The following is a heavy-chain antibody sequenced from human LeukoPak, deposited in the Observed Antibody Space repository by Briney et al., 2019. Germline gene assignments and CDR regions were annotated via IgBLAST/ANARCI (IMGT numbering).Heavy chain of an antibody. D-gene: IGHD6-19*01. Sequence: GGSLRLSCAASGFTFSSYSMNWVCQAPGKGLEWVSSISSSSSYIYYADSVKGRFTISRDNAKNSLYLQMNSLRAEDTAVYYCARVIPAPTFSRIPGYSSGWYNRNYYYGMDVWGQGTTVTVSS. J-gene: IGHJ6*02. CDR1: GFTFSSYS. V-gene: IGHV3-21*01. CDR3: ARVIPAPTFSRIPGYSSGWYNRNYYYGMDV. CDR2: ISSSSSYI.